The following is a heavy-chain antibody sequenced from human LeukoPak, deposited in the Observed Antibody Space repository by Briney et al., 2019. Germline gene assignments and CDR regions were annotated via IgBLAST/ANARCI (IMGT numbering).Heavy chain of an antibody. V-gene: IGHV3-23*01. CDR2: ISGSGDNT. Sequence: GGSLRLSCAASGFTFSGFAMSWVRRTPGKGLEWVSGISGSGDNTLYAASVKGRFTISRDNSKNTLYLEMNSLRAEDTAIYYCAKMKGHPLQKYYMDVWGQGTTVAVSS. CDR1: GFTFSGFA. CDR3: AKMKGHPLQKYYMDV. D-gene: IGHD2/OR15-2a*01. J-gene: IGHJ6*01.